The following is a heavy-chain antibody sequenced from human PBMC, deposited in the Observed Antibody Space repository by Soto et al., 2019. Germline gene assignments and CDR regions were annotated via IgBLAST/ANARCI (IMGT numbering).Heavy chain of an antibody. D-gene: IGHD6-19*01. CDR2: INSDGSST. J-gene: IGHJ4*02. CDR3: ARRGAVAGRHS. Sequence: EVQLVESGGGLVQPGGSLRVSCAASGFTFSSYWMHWVRQAPGKGLVWVSRINSDGSSTSYADSVKGRFTISRDNAKNTLYLQMSRRRAEDTAIYYCARRGAVAGRHSWGQGTLVTVSS. V-gene: IGHV3-74*01. CDR1: GFTFSSYW.